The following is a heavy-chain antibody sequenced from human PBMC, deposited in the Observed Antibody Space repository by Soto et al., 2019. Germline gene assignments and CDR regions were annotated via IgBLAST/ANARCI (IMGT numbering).Heavy chain of an antibody. J-gene: IGHJ4*02. V-gene: IGHV4-30-4*01. CDR3: ARDRQVTTAPYYFDY. D-gene: IGHD5-18*01. CDR1: GGSISSGDYY. CDR2: IYYSGST. Sequence: SETLSLTCTVSGGSISSGDYYWSWIRQPPGKGLEWIGYIYYSGSTYYNPSLKSRVTISVDTSKNQFSLKLSSVTTADTAVYYCARDRQVTTAPYYFDYWGQGTLVTVSS.